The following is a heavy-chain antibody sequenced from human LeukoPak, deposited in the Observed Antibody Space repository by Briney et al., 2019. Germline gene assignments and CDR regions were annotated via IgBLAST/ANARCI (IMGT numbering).Heavy chain of an antibody. CDR1: GYGFTGYY. V-gene: IGHV1-2*02. D-gene: IGHD5/OR15-5a*01. CDR3: ARDPTRVDLSVY. CDR2: INPETGDP. Sequence: ASVKVSCKASGYGFTGYYIHWLRQVPGQGLEWMGWINPETGDPYYGQKFLGRVTMTRDTSISTAYMELSRLTSDDMAVYYCARDPTRVDLSVYWGQGSLVTVSS. J-gene: IGHJ4*02.